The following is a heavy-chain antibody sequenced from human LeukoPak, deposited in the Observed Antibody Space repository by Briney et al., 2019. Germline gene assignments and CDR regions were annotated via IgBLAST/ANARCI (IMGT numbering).Heavy chain of an antibody. D-gene: IGHD3-10*01. CDR3: ARRSVYGSGSYSD. V-gene: IGHV4-59*01. Sequence: KSSETLSLTCTVSGGSTSSYYWSWIRQPPGKGLEWIGYIYSSGSNNYNPSLKSRVTISVDTSKNQFSLKLSSVTAADTAVYYCARRSVYGSGSYSDWGQGTLVTVSS. CDR2: IYSSGSN. CDR1: GGSTSSYY. J-gene: IGHJ4*02.